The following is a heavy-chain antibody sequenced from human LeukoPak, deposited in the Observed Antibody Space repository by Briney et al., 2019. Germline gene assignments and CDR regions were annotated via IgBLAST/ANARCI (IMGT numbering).Heavy chain of an antibody. D-gene: IGHD6-13*01. CDR3: ARDVVAAAGTWDY. Sequence: SETLSLTCTVSGGSISSISYYWGWIRQPPGKGLEWIGSMYHNGSTYYNPSLKSRVTMSVDTSKNQFSLKLSSVSAADTAVYYCARDVVAAAGTWDYWGQGTLVTVSS. CDR1: GGSISSISYY. V-gene: IGHV4-39*07. J-gene: IGHJ4*02. CDR2: MYHNGST.